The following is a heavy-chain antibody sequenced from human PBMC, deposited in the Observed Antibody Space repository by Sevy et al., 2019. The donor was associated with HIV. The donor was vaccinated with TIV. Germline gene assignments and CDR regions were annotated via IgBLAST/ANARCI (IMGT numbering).Heavy chain of an antibody. CDR2: LYFSGRT. V-gene: IGHV4-39*01. J-gene: IGHJ5*02. CDR1: GASVNSNSYY. CDR3: AGGRSTGSPHH. D-gene: IGHD1-1*01. Sequence: SKTLSLTCSVSGASVNSNSYYWVWIRQPPGKGLEWIGNLYFSGRTNYSPSLKSRVAISADTSNNQFSLKMTSVTAADTGVYYCAGGRSTGSPHHWGQGTQVTVSS.